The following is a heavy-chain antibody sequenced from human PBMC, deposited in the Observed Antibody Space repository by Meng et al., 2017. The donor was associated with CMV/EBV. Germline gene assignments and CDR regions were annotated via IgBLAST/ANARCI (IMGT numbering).Heavy chain of an antibody. Sequence: EQHQEWGGVSLQPLSALSLTCAGLGWSFGGYYWSWIRQPPGKGLVWIGGINHSGSTNYNPSLKSRVTISVDTSKNQFSLKLSSVTAADAAVYYCAREGDLEWLLKGSHTWFDPWGQGTLVTVSS. V-gene: IGHV4-34*01. D-gene: IGHD3-3*01. CDR2: INHSGST. CDR1: GWSFGGYY. J-gene: IGHJ5*02. CDR3: AREGDLEWLLKGSHTWFDP.